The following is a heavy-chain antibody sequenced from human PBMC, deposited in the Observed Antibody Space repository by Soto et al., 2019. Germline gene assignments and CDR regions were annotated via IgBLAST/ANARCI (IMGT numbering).Heavy chain of an antibody. V-gene: IGHV1-69*02. CDR2: IIPILGIA. J-gene: IGHJ6*02. D-gene: IGHD3-22*01. CDR1: GGTFSSYT. CDR3: ASSPTYYYDSSGYYKDYYGMDV. Sequence: ASVKVSCKASGGTFSSYTISWVRQAPGQGLEWMGRIIPILGIANYAQKFQGRVTITADKSTSTAYMELSSLRSEDTAVYYCASSPTYYYDSSGYYKDYYGMDVWGQGTTVTVSS.